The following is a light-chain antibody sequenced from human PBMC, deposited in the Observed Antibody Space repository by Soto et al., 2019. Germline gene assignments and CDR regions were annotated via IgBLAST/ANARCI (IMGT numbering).Light chain of an antibody. Sequence: QSVLTQPPSVSAAPGQTVTISCSGSSSNIGDNYVSWYQQHPATTPKHLIYENNKQPSWITDRFSCSKPGTTTTLGITGRQTGDEADYYCGTWYSGLSAGVFGTGTKLTVL. J-gene: IGLJ1*01. V-gene: IGLV1-51*02. CDR3: GTWYSGLSAGV. CDR2: ENN. CDR1: SSNIGDNY.